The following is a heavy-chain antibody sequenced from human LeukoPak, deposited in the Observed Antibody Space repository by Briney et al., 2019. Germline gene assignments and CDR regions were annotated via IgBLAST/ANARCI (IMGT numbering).Heavy chain of an antibody. CDR1: GFTFSSYS. V-gene: IGHV3-48*01. D-gene: IGHD1-26*01. CDR2: ISSSSYTR. Sequence: GGSLRLSCAASGFTFSSYSMNWVRQAPGKELEWVAYISSSSYTRYYADSVKGRFTISRDNAKNSLYLQRNSLRAEDTAVYYCASVRALGVDAFDIWGQGTTVTVSS. CDR3: ASVRALGVDAFDI. J-gene: IGHJ3*02.